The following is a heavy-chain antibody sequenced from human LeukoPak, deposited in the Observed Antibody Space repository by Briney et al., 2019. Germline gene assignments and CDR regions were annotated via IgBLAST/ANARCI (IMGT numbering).Heavy chain of an antibody. D-gene: IGHD5-24*01. J-gene: IGHJ4*02. CDR3: ASSGGDGYNYRWGDFDY. V-gene: IGHV1-2*06. Sequence: GASVKVSCKASGYTFTGYYMHWVRQAPGQGLEWMGRINPNSGGTNYAQKFQGRVTMTRDTSISTAYMELSRLRSDDTAVYYCASSGGDGYNYRWGDFDYWGQGTLVTVSS. CDR1: GYTFTGYY. CDR2: INPNSGGT.